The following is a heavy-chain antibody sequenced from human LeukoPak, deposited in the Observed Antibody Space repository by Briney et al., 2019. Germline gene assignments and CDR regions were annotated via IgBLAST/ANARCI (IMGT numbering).Heavy chain of an antibody. CDR3: ARDRLHYGEYEKTFDY. J-gene: IGHJ4*02. Sequence: GGSLRLSCAASGFTFSDYYMSWIRQAPGKGLEWVSYISSSGNTKYYADSVKGRFTISRDNAKNSLYLQMNSLRAEDSAVYYCARDRLHYGEYEKTFDYWGQGTLVTVSS. CDR1: GFTFSDYY. CDR2: ISSSGNTK. D-gene: IGHD4-17*01. V-gene: IGHV3-11*04.